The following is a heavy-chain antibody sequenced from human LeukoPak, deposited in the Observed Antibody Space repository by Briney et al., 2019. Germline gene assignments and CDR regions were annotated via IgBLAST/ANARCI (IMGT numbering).Heavy chain of an antibody. D-gene: IGHD6-13*01. Sequence: GGSLRLSCAASGFTFSSYSMNWVRQAPGRGLEWVSSISSSSSYIYYADSVKGRFTISRDNAKNTLYLQMNSLRAEDTAVYYCAGAQVAAAPGYWGQGTLVTVSS. CDR2: ISSSSSYI. V-gene: IGHV3-21*01. CDR1: GFTFSSYS. CDR3: AGAQVAAAPGY. J-gene: IGHJ4*02.